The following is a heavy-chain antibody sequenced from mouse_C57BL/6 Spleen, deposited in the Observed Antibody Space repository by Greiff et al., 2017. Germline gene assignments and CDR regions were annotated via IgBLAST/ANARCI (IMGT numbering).Heavy chain of an antibody. V-gene: IGHV1-85*01. CDR2: IYPRDGST. CDR1: GYTFTSYD. J-gene: IGHJ3*01. Sequence: QVQLQQSGPELVKPGASVKLSCKASGYTFTSYDINWVKQRPGQGLEWIGWIYPRDGSTKYNEKFKGKATLTVDTSSSTAYMELHSLTSEDSAVYFCAEEGGTYYGSSPFAYWGQGTLVTVSA. D-gene: IGHD1-1*01. CDR3: AEEGGTYYGSSPFAY.